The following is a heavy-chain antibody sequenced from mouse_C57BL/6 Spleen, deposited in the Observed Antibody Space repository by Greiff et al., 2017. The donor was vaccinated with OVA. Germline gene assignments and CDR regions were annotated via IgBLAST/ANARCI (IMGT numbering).Heavy chain of an antibody. V-gene: IGHV5-17*01. J-gene: IGHJ3*01. CDR2: ISSGSSTI. D-gene: IGHD2-3*01. CDR1: GFTFSDYG. CDR3: ARNDGYYAAWFAY. Sequence: EVQLQESGGGLVKPGGSLKLSCAASGFTFSDYGMHWVRQAPEKGLEWVAYISSGSSTIYYADTVKGRFTISRDNAKNTLFLQMTSLRSEDTAMYYCARNDGYYAAWFAYWGQGTLVTVSA.